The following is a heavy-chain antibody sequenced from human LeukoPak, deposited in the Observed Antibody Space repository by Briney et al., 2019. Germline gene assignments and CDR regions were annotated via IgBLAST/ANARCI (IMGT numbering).Heavy chain of an antibody. D-gene: IGHD2-2*01. Sequence: GGTLRLSCAASGFTFSSYGMSWVRHAPGKGLVWVSRISSDGSRVTYADSVKGRFTISRDNAKNTLYLQMNSLRAEDTAVYYCAKVRHTSCLDVWGKGTTVTISS. V-gene: IGHV3-74*01. CDR3: AKVRHTSCLDV. J-gene: IGHJ6*04. CDR1: GFTFSSYG. CDR2: ISSDGSRV.